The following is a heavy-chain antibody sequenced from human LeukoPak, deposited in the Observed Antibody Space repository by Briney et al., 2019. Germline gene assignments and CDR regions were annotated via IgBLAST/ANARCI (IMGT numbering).Heavy chain of an antibody. CDR2: FNSDGSST. CDR3: ARGEGALDY. J-gene: IGHJ4*02. CDR1: GFTFSSYW. V-gene: IGHV3-74*01. D-gene: IGHD1-26*01. Sequence: GGSLRLSCAASGFTFSSYWIHWVRQVPGKGLVWVSRFNSDGSSTTYADSVKGRFTISRDNAKNSLYLQMNSLRAEDTALYYCARGEGALDYWGQGTLVTVSS.